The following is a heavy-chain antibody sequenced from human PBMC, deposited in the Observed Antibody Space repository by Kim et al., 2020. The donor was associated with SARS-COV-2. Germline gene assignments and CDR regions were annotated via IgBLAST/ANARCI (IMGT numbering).Heavy chain of an antibody. V-gene: IGHV1-18*01. Sequence: AQKLQGRVTRTTDTSTSTAYMELRSLRSDDTAVYYCASYLGYDNPDAFDIWGQGTMVTVSS. CDR3: ASYLGYDNPDAFDI. D-gene: IGHD5-12*01. J-gene: IGHJ3*02.